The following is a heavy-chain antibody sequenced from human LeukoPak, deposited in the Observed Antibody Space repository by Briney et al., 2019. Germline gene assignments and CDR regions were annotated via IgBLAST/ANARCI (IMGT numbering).Heavy chain of an antibody. J-gene: IGHJ4*02. CDR3: ARSWQLGYFDY. Sequence: SVKVSCKASGGTFSSYAISWVRQAPGQGLEWMGRIIPIFGIANYAQKFQGRVTITADKSTSTAYMELSSLRSEDTAVYYCARSWQLGYFDYWGQGTLVTVSS. D-gene: IGHD6-13*01. CDR1: GGTFSSYA. CDR2: IIPIFGIA. V-gene: IGHV1-69*04.